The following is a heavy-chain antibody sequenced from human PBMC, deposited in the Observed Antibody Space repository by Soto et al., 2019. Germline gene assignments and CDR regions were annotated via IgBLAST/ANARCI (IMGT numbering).Heavy chain of an antibody. D-gene: IGHD5-18*01. CDR2: ISSSSSTI. CDR1: GFTFSSYS. J-gene: IGHJ4*02. V-gene: IGHV3-48*01. Sequence: HPGGSLRLSCAASGFTFSSYSMNWVRQAPGKGLEWVSYISSSSSTIYYADSVKGRFTISRDNAKNSLYLQMNSLRAEDTAVYYSARDPNFYTAMGLNYFDDRGQGTLVTVSS. CDR3: ARDPNFYTAMGLNYFDD.